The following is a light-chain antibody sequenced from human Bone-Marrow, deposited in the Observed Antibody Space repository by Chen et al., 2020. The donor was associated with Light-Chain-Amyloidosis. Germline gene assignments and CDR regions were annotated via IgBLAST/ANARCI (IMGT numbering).Light chain of an antibody. V-gene: IGLV2-14*01. CDR1: SGDVGTYNY. Sequence: QSALTQPASVSGSPGQSITISCTGTSGDVGTYNYVSWYQHHPGKAPKVMIYAVSNRPSGVSNRFSGSKSGNTASLTSAGLQAEDEADYYCSSVTSSSSYVFGPGTKVTVL. J-gene: IGLJ1*01. CDR3: SSVTSSSSYV. CDR2: AVS.